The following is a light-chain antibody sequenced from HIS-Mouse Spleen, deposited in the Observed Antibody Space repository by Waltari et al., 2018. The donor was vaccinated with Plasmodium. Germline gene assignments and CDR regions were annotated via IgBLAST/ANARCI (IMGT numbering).Light chain of an antibody. CDR3: LQHNSYPMYT. Sequence: DIQMTQSPSAMSASVGDRVTITCRASQGIGNYLAWFQQKPGKVPKLLIYAASSLQSGVPSRFSGSGSGTEFTLTISSLQPEDFATYYCLQHNSYPMYTFGQGTKLEIK. V-gene: IGKV1-17*03. J-gene: IGKJ2*01. CDR2: AAS. CDR1: QGIGNY.